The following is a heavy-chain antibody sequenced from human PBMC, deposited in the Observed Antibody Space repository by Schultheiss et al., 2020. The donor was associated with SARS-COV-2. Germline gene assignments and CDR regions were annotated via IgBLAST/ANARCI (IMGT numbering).Heavy chain of an antibody. V-gene: IGHV1-8*01. CDR2: MNPNSGNT. CDR1: GYTFTSYD. Sequence: ASVKVSCKASGYTFTSYDINWVRQATGQGLEWMGWMNPNSGNTGYAQKLQGRVTMTTDTSTSTAYMELRSLRSEDTAVYYCARNGAARDSSGHYYGYWGQGTLVTVSS. CDR3: ARNGAARDSSGHYYGY. D-gene: IGHD3-22*01. J-gene: IGHJ4*02.